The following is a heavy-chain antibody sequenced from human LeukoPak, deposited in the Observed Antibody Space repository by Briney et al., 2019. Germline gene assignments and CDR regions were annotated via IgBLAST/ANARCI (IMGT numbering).Heavy chain of an antibody. CDR3: ARDAYSSEIDY. Sequence: SETLSLTSAVSGGSISSSNWWSWVRQPPGKGLEWIGEIHHSGSTNYNPSLKSRVSISVDKSKNQFSLKLSSVTAADTAVYYCARDAYSSEIDYWGQGTLVTVSS. CDR2: IHHSGST. J-gene: IGHJ4*02. D-gene: IGHD6-25*01. CDR1: GGSISSSNW. V-gene: IGHV4-4*02.